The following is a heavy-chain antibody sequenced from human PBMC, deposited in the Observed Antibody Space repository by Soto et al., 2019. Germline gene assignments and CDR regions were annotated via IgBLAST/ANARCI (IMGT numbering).Heavy chain of an antibody. Sequence: QVQLVQSGAEEKKPGASVKVSCKASGYTFTSHAMHWLRQAPGQRREWMGWINAGNGNTKYSQKFQGRGTITTDTSASTAYMELSSLRSADTAVYYCAREGIAAAGTSWFHPWGKGTLVTVSS. V-gene: IGHV1-3*05. D-gene: IGHD6-13*01. J-gene: IGHJ5*02. CDR1: GYTFTSHA. CDR3: AREGIAAAGTSWFHP. CDR2: INAGNGNT.